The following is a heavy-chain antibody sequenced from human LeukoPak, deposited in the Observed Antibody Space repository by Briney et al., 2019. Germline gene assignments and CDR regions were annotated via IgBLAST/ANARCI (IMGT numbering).Heavy chain of an antibody. V-gene: IGHV3-23*01. CDR2: ISGSGAST. CDR3: AKDVGKWESLHFFDY. Sequence: GGSLRLSCAASGFTFSDYGMNWVRQAPGKGLEWISGISGSGASTYYAGSVKGRFTISRDDSRNTLYLQMNSLRGDDTAVYYCAKDVGKWESLHFFDYWGQGTLVTVSS. CDR1: GFTFSDYG. J-gene: IGHJ4*02. D-gene: IGHD1-26*01.